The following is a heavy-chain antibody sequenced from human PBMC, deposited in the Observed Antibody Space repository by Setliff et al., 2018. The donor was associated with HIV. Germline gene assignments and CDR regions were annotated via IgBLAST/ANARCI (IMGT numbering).Heavy chain of an antibody. V-gene: IGHV4-34*01. CDR3: AAFFVTPMTTQDF. Sequence: PSETLSLTCAVYGGPSIDHYWNWIRQSPGMGLEWIAEIHHTGYINYNPSLRSRVSVSRDMSSNQFSLRLSSVTAADAAVYYCAAFFVTPMTTQDFWGQGTLVTVSS. J-gene: IGHJ4*02. CDR1: GGPSIDHY. D-gene: IGHD4-4*01. CDR2: IHHTGYI.